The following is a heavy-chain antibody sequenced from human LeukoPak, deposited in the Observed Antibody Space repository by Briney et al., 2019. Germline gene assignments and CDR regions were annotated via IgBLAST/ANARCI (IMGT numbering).Heavy chain of an antibody. J-gene: IGHJ4*02. Sequence: GASVKVSCKASGYTFTSYYMHWVRQAPGQGLEWMGIINPSGGSTSYAQKFQGRATMTRDTSTSTVYMELSSLRSEDTAVYYCAREGYCSGGSCYYFDYWGQGTLVTVSS. CDR2: INPSGGST. CDR1: GYTFTSYY. V-gene: IGHV1-46*01. CDR3: AREGYCSGGSCYYFDY. D-gene: IGHD2-15*01.